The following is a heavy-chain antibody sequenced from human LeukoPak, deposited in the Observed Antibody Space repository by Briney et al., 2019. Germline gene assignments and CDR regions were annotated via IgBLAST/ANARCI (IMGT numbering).Heavy chain of an antibody. D-gene: IGHD6-13*01. CDR2: INPNSGGT. CDR3: ARLGEDVEAAGFL. CDR1: GYTFTGYY. Sequence: ASVKVSCKASGYTFTGYYMHWVRQAPGQGLEWMGWINPNSGGTNYAQKFQGWVTMTRDTSISTAYMELSRLRSDDTAVYYCARLGEDVEAAGFLWGQGTLVTVSS. J-gene: IGHJ4*02. V-gene: IGHV1-2*04.